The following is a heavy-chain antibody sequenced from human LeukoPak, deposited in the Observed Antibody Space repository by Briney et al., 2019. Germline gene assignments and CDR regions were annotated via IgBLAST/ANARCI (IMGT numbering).Heavy chain of an antibody. V-gene: IGHV3-30*04. CDR2: ISYDGSNK. Sequence: GGSLRLSCAASGFTFSSYAMHWVRQAPGKGLEWVAVISYDGSNKKYGDSVKGRFTISRDNSKNTLDLQMNSLRAEDTAVYYCARGGLVRGTINSLIAFDIWGQGIMVTVSS. D-gene: IGHD3-10*02. CDR3: ARGGLVRGTINSLIAFDI. J-gene: IGHJ3*02. CDR1: GFTFSSYA.